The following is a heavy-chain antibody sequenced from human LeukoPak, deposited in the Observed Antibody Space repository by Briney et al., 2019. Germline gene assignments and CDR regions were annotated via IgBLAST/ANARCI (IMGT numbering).Heavy chain of an antibody. D-gene: IGHD2-21*02. Sequence: AGGSLRLSCAASGFTFSSYWMHWVRQAPGKGLVWVSRITSDGSSTSYADSVRGRFTISRDNAKNTLYLQMNSLRAEDTAVYYCARDVAPGDPLDCWGQGTLVPVSS. V-gene: IGHV3-74*01. J-gene: IGHJ4*02. CDR3: ARDVAPGDPLDC. CDR2: ITSDGSST. CDR1: GFTFSSYW.